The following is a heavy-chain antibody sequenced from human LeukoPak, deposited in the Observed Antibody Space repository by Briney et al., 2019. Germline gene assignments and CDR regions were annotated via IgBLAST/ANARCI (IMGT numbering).Heavy chain of an antibody. CDR2: ISYDGSNK. CDR1: GFTFSSYA. CDR3: ARDTKPILWFGELLGFGYFDY. J-gene: IGHJ4*02. D-gene: IGHD3-10*01. V-gene: IGHV3-30-3*01. Sequence: GRSLRLSCAASGFTFSSYAMHWVRQAPGKGLEWVAVISYDGSNKYYADSVKGRFTISRDNSKNTLYLQMNSLRAEDTAVYYCARDTKPILWFGELLGFGYFDYWGQGTLVTVSS.